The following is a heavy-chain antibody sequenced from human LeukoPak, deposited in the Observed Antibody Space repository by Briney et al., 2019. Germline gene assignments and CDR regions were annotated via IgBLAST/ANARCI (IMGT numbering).Heavy chain of an antibody. CDR2: IGSSSSTT. V-gene: IGHV3-11*04. CDR3: ARDPSKGVYNHGWFDP. CDR1: GFRFSDYY. Sequence: EGSLRLSCAASGFRFSDYYMSWIRQAPGKGLEWVSYIGSSSSTTYYADSVKGRFTISRDNTRKSLYLQMNSLRAEDTAVYYCARDPSKGVYNHGWFDPWGQGTLVTVSS. J-gene: IGHJ5*02. D-gene: IGHD5/OR15-5a*01.